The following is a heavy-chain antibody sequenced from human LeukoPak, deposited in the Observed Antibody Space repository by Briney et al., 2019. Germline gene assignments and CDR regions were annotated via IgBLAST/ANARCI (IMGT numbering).Heavy chain of an antibody. V-gene: IGHV1-2*02. CDR1: GYTFTGYY. CDR2: INPNSGGT. J-gene: IGHJ4*02. D-gene: IGHD3-10*01. Sequence: GASVKVSCKASGYTFTGYYMHWVRQAPGQGLEWMGWINPNSGGTNYAQKFQGRVTMTRDTSISTAYMELSRLRSDDTAVYYCARWVNMVRGVIITDPLFDYWGQGTLVTVSS. CDR3: ARWVNMVRGVIITDPLFDY.